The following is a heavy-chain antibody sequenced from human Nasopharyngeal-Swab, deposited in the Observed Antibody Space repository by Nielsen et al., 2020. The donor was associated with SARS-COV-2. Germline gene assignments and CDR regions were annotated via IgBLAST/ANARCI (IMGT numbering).Heavy chain of an antibody. CDR1: GGSLSAYH. CDR2: IYYSGST. J-gene: IGHJ4*02. Sequence: GSVRLSCTVSGGSLSAYHRSWLRQPPGKGLEWIGYIYYSGSTNYNPSLKSRVTISVDSSKNQFSLKLSSVTAADTAVYYCARGKAVTYDYWGQGTLVTVSS. CDR3: ARGKAVTYDY. D-gene: IGHD4-17*01. V-gene: IGHV4-59*01.